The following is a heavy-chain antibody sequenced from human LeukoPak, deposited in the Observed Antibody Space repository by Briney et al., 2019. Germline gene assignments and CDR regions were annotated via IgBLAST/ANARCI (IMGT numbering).Heavy chain of an antibody. CDR1: GFTLSSYS. J-gene: IGHJ1*01. CDR2: ISKNGRNT. V-gene: IGHV3-64*01. CDR3: ARVDSGSACAS. D-gene: IGHD6-19*01. Sequence: GGSLRLSCAASGFTLSSYSMHWVRQAPGKGLEFVSAISKNGRNTYYGNSMKGRFTISRDISKNTLYLQMGSLRPEDMAVYYWARVDSGSACASWGQGILVTVSS.